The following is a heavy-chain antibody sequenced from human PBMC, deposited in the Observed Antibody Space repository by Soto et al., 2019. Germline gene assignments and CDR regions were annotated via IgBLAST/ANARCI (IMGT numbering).Heavy chain of an antibody. CDR3: SGCSGSACLQNYGMDV. D-gene: IGHD2-15*01. V-gene: IGHV3-21*01. CDR1: GFTFSSCT. CDR2: ISPSTSHI. Sequence: EVHLVESGGGLVKPGGSLRLSCAVSGFTFSSCTMNWVRQAPGKGLEWVSSISPSTSHIYYADSVKGRFTISRDNAKNSLVLQMNSLRAEDTAVYYCSGCSGSACLQNYGMDVWGQGTTVTVSS. J-gene: IGHJ6*02.